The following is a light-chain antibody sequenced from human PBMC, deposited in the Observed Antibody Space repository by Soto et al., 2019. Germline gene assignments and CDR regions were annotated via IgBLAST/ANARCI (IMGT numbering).Light chain of an antibody. CDR1: QSVLYSSNNKNY. J-gene: IGKJ4*01. CDR2: WAS. V-gene: IGKV4-1*01. Sequence: DIVMTQSPDSLAVSLGERATINCKSSQSVLYSSNNKNYLAWYQQKPGQPPKLLIYWASTRESGVPDRFSGSGSETDFTLTISSLQAEDVAVYHCQQYYTTPSTTFGGGTKVEIK. CDR3: QQYYTTPSTT.